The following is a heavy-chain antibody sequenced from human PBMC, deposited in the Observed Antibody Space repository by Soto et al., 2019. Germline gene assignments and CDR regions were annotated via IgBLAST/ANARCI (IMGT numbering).Heavy chain of an antibody. Sequence: PGGSLRLSCAASGFKFGNYAISWVRQAPGKGLEWVSLISATGGGTYYADSVKGRFTISRDNSHNTLYLQVHSLTAEDTAVYYCAKDRRAGGNSAFYFDFWGQGAQVTVS. V-gene: IGHV3-23*01. CDR2: ISATGGGT. J-gene: IGHJ4*02. D-gene: IGHD3-16*01. CDR3: AKDRRAGGNSAFYFDF. CDR1: GFKFGNYA.